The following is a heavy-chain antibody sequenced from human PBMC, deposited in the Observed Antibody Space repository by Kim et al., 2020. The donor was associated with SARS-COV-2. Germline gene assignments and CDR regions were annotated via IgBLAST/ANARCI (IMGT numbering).Heavy chain of an antibody. D-gene: IGHD6-6*01. CDR3: ARGTYSSSSENWFDP. Sequence: DSVKGRFTNTRDNAKNSLYLQMNSLRAEDTAVYYCARGTYSSSSENWFDPWGQGTLVTVSS. J-gene: IGHJ5*02. V-gene: IGHV3-11*05.